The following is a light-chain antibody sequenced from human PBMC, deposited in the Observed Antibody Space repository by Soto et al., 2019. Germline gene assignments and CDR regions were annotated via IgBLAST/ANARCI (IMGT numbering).Light chain of an antibody. CDR3: LQYRSHPLT. J-gene: IGKJ4*01. Sequence: DIQMTQSPSSLSASVGERGTITCRASQGISTYLAWFQQKPGKAHNSLIYGASSLLSGVPSRFSGSRFGTDFTPTISHLQPEDFETYYCLQYRSHPLTFGGGPRWIS. CDR1: QGISTY. CDR2: GAS. V-gene: IGKV1-16*01.